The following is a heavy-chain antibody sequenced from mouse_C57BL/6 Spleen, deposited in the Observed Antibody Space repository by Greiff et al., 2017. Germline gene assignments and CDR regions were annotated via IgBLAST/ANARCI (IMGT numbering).Heavy chain of an antibody. D-gene: IGHD1-1*01. CDR1: GFTFSSYA. CDR3: TRGTTVVAWYFDY. CDR2: ISSGGDYI. V-gene: IGHV5-9-1*02. J-gene: IGHJ2*01. Sequence: EVKLMESGEGLVKPGGSLKLSCAASGFTFSSYAMSWVRQTPEKRLEWVAYISSGGDYIYYADTVKGRFTISRDNARNTLYLQMSSLKSEDTAMYYCTRGTTVVAWYFDYWGQGTTLTVSS.